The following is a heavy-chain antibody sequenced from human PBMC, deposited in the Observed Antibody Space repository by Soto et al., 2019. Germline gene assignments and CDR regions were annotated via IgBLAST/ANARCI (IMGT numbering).Heavy chain of an antibody. CDR3: SRGQYSGNDRAWDI. V-gene: IGHV1-18*04. CDR2: ISAYNGNT. Sequence: ASVKVSCKASGYTFTSYGIRWVRQTPGEGLEWMGWISAYNGNTNYAQKLQRRVTMTTDTSMSTASIAPINLSSDHTAVHYRSRGQYSGNDRAWDIGGQETMV. D-gene: IGHD5-12*01. CDR1: GYTFTSYG. J-gene: IGHJ3*02.